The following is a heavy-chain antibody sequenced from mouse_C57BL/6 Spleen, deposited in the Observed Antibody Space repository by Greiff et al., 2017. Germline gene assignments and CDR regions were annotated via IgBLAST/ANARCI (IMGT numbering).Heavy chain of an antibody. CDR3: ARVYYDYDGGYFDY. V-gene: IGHV2-2*01. CDR2: IWSGGST. J-gene: IGHJ2*01. D-gene: IGHD2-4*01. CDR1: GFSLTSYG. Sequence: VKLMESGPGLVHPSQSLSITCTVSGFSLTSYGVHWVRQSPGKGLEWLGVIWSGGSTDYNAAFISRLSISKDNSKSQVFFKMNSLQADDTAIYYCARVYYDYDGGYFDYWGQGTTLTVSS.